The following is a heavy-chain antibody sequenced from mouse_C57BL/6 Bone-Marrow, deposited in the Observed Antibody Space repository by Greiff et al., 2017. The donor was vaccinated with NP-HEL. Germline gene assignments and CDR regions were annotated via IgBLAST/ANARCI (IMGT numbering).Heavy chain of an antibody. Sequence: QVQLQQSGPELVKPGASVKISCKASGYAFSSSWMNWVKQRPGKGLEWIGRIYPGDGDTNYNGKLKGKATLTEDKSSSSAYMELRSLTSDDSAVYFCARCNPFAYWGQGTLVTVSA. CDR3: ARCNPFAY. CDR1: GYAFSSSW. CDR2: IYPGDGDT. J-gene: IGHJ3*01. D-gene: IGHD2-1*01. V-gene: IGHV1-82*01.